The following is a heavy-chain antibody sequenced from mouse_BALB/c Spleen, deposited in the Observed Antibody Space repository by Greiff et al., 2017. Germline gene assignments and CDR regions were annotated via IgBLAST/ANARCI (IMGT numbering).Heavy chain of an antibody. V-gene: IGHV5-12-2*01. CDR1: GFTFSSYT. CDR2: ISNGGGST. D-gene: IGHD4-1*01. Sequence: EVQLVESGGGLVQPGGSLKLSCAASGFTFSSYTMSWVRQTPEKRLEWVAYISNGGGSTYYPDTVKGRFTISRDNAKNTLYLQMSSLKSEDTAMYYCAMGGSHAMDYWGQGTSVTVSS. CDR3: AMGGSHAMDY. J-gene: IGHJ4*01.